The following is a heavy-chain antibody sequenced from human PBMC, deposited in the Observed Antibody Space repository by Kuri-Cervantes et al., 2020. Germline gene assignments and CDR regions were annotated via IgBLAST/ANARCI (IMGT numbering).Heavy chain of an antibody. CDR1: GLTFSSFG. V-gene: IGHV3-30*18. J-gene: IGHJ4*02. Sequence: GGSLRLSCAASGLTFSSFGMHGVRQAPGKGLEWVAVISYDGSNKYYADSVKGRFTISRDNSKNALYLQMNSLRAEDTAVYYCAKDPSSPYGDYDYFDYWGQGTLVTVSS. D-gene: IGHD4-17*01. CDR3: AKDPSSPYGDYDYFDY. CDR2: ISYDGSNK.